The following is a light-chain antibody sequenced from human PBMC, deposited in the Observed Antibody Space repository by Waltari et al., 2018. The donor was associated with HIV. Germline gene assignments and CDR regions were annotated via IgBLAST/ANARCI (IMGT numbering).Light chain of an antibody. CDR1: QSIFSN. CDR2: DAS. V-gene: IGKV3-15*01. Sequence: ILLTQSPATVSGSPGERATLSCTASQSIFSNLAWYQHRPGQAPRLLIYDASTRGAGVPDRFSGTASGTEFTLTISNLQSEDVGLYYCQQYNEWLALTFGGGTRVEV. CDR3: QQYNEWLALT. J-gene: IGKJ4*01.